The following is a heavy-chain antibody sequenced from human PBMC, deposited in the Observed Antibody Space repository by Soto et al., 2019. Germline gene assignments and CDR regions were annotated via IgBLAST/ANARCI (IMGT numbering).Heavy chain of an antibody. J-gene: IGHJ4*02. V-gene: IGHV1-69*02. CDR3: ARSEGGFTPSVNKFTFDN. CDR2: IIPILGIA. CDR1: GGTFSSYT. Sequence: SVKVSCKASGGTFSSYTISGVRQAPGQGLEWMGRIIPILGIANYAQKFQGRVTMTADKSTSTAYMELSSLSSEDTAVYYCARSEGGFTPSVNKFTFDNGGREPWFPSSS. D-gene: IGHD3-16*01.